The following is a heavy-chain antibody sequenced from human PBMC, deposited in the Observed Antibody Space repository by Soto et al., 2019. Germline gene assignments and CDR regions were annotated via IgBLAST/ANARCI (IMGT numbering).Heavy chain of an antibody. CDR1: GFTFSNYW. CDR2: INSDGSVS. V-gene: IGHV3-74*01. D-gene: IGHD2-15*01. J-gene: IGHJ6*03. CDR3: ARGDCVGGTCYSLAGSFYYYMDV. Sequence: EVQLVESGGGLVQPVGSLRLSCAASGFTFSNYWMYWVRQAPGKGLVWVSRINSDGSVSSYADSVKGRLTISRDHVKNTLYLQMDSLRAEDTAVYYCARGDCVGGTCYSLAGSFYYYMDVWGKGTTVTVFS.